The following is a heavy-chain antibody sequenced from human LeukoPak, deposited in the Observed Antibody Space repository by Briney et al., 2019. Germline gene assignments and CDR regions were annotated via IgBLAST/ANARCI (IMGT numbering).Heavy chain of an antibody. D-gene: IGHD3-10*01. J-gene: IGHJ4*02. Sequence: PSETLSLTCTVSGGSISSGSYYWSWIRQPAGKGLEWIGRIYTSGSTNYNPSLKSRVTISVDTSKNQFSLKLSSVTAADTAVYYCATGGSGSFDYWGQGTLVTVSS. CDR1: GGSISSGSYY. CDR3: ATGGSGSFDY. V-gene: IGHV4-61*02. CDR2: IYTSGST.